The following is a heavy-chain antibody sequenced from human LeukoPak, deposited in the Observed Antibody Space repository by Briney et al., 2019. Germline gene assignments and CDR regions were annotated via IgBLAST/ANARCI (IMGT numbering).Heavy chain of an antibody. CDR2: IYYSGST. CDR3: ARDASGYDYVPYYFDY. V-gene: IGHV4-30-4*01. D-gene: IGHD5-12*01. J-gene: IGHJ4*02. CDR1: GGSISSGDYY. Sequence: SETLSLTCTVSGGSISSGDYYWSWICQPPGKGLGWIGYIYYSGSTYYNPSLKSRVTISVDTSKNQFSLKLSSVTAADTAVYYCARDASGYDYVPYYFDYWGQGTLVTVSS.